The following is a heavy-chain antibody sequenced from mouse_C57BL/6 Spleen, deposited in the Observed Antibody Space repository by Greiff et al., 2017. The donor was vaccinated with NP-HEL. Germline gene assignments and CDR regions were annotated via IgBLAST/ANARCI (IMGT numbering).Heavy chain of an antibody. D-gene: IGHD1-1*01. CDR3: AREGITTVAYFDV. Sequence: QVQLKQPGTELVKPGASVKLSCKASGYTFTSYWMHWVKQRPGQGLEWIGNINPSNGGTNYNEKFKSKATLTVDKSSSTAYMQLSSLTSEDSAVYYCAREGITTVAYFDVWGTGTTVTVSS. CDR2: INPSNGGT. V-gene: IGHV1-53*01. CDR1: GYTFTSYW. J-gene: IGHJ1*03.